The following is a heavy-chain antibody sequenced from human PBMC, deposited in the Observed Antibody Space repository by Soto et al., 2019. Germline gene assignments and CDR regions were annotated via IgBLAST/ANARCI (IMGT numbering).Heavy chain of an antibody. CDR2: IYYSGST. D-gene: IGHD2-2*01. CDR1: GGSISSGGYY. Sequence: QVQLQESSRGLVKPSQTLSLTCTVSGGSISSGGYYWSWIRQHPGKGLEWIGYIYYSGSTYYNPSLKSRVTISVDTSKNQFSLKLSSVTAADTAVYYCARGEDIVVVPAAIPYYGMDVWGQGTTVTVSS. CDR3: ARGEDIVVVPAAIPYYGMDV. V-gene: IGHV4-31*03. J-gene: IGHJ6*02.